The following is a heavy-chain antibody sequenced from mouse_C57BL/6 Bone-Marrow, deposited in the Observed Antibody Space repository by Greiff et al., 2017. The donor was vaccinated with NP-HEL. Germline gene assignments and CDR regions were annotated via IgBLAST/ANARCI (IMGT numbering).Heavy chain of an antibody. CDR3: ARGVLGFDY. J-gene: IGHJ2*01. Sequence: QVHVKQPGAELVKPGASVKMSCKASGYTFTSYWITWVKQRPGQGLEWIGDIYPGSGSTNYNEKFKSKATLTVDTSSSTAYMQLSSLTSEDSAVYYCARGVLGFDYWGQGTTLTVSS. CDR2: IYPGSGST. D-gene: IGHD4-1*01. V-gene: IGHV1-55*01. CDR1: GYTFTSYW.